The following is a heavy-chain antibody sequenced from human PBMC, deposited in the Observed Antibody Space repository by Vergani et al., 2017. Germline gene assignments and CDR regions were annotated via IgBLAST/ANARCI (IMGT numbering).Heavy chain of an antibody. CDR2: IITIVGTA. Sequence: QVQLVQSGAEVKKPGSSVKVSCKASGGTFSSYANSWVRQAPGQGLEWMGRIITIVGTANDAQKFQGRITITADESTSTAYMELSSLRSEDTAVYYCARGRGSSYYDSSGEKFDPWGQGTLVTVSS. D-gene: IGHD3-22*01. CDR3: ARGRGSSYYDSSGEKFDP. J-gene: IGHJ5*02. V-gene: IGHV1-69*18. CDR1: GGTFSSYA.